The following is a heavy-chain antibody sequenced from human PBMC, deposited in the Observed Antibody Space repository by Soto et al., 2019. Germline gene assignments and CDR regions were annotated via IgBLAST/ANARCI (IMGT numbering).Heavy chain of an antibody. Sequence: ASVKVSCKASGYTFTGYYMHWVRQAPGQGLEWMGWINPNSGGTNYAQKFQDWVTMTRDTSISTAYMELSRLRSDDTAVYYCAREKVEMATIDYYYGMDVWGQGTTVTVSS. CDR3: AREKVEMATIDYYYGMDV. CDR1: GYTFTGYY. CDR2: INPNSGGT. V-gene: IGHV1-2*04. D-gene: IGHD5-12*01. J-gene: IGHJ6*02.